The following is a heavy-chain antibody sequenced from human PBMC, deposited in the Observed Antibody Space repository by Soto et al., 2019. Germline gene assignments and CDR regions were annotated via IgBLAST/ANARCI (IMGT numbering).Heavy chain of an antibody. J-gene: IGHJ5*02. CDR2: VSAFNCNT. CDR1: GFTFSSYG. D-gene: IGHD3-9*01. V-gene: IGHV1-18*01. Sequence: ASVKVSCKASGFTFSSYGISWVGQAPGQGVGWMGWVSAFNCNTKYAQKPQGRVTMTTDTSTSTAYRELRSLSSDDTAVDYCARVFYDILTGYRAENWFDPWGQGTQVTSPQ. CDR3: ARVFYDILTGYRAENWFDP.